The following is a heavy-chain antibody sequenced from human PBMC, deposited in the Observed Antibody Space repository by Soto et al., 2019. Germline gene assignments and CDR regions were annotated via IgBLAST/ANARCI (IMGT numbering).Heavy chain of an antibody. D-gene: IGHD3-22*01. CDR2: ISHDGSKR. J-gene: IGHJ4*01. CDR3: AKTATYVDGYDNTGYSSEDY. CDR1: GFTFSDFG. V-gene: IGHV3-30*18. Sequence: LRLSCEVSGFTFSDFGLDWVRQAPGKGLEWVAIISHDGSKRFYADSVKGRFTISRDNSKDTLYLQMSSLRPEDTALYYCAKTATYVDGYDNTGYSSEDYWGHGTLVTVSS.